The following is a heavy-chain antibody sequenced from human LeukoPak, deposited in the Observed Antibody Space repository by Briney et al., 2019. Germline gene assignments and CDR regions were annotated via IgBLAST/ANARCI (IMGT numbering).Heavy chain of an antibody. Sequence: GGSPRLSCAASGFTFRSFAMHWVRQAPGKGLEWVSSISSSSSYIYYADSVKGRFTISRDNAKNSLYLQMNSLRAEDTAVYYCAKGLGGELLPPYYYYMDVWGKGTTVTVSS. V-gene: IGHV3-21*04. CDR2: ISSSSSYI. D-gene: IGHD1-26*01. CDR3: AKGLGGELLPPYYYYMDV. CDR1: GFTFRSFA. J-gene: IGHJ6*03.